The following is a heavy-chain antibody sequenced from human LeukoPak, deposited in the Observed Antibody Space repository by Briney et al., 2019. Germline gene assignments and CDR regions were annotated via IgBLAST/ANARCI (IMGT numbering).Heavy chain of an antibody. Sequence: SETLSLTCTVSGASINSHYWSWIRQPPGKGLGWIGYVYYSGDSSYNPSLNSRVTMSVDTSNKQFSLRLSSVTAADTALYFCARIRYGSNIYRYYFMDVWGEGTTVTVSS. V-gene: IGHV4-59*11. CDR2: VYYSGDS. CDR1: GASINSHY. CDR3: ARIRYGSNIYRYYFMDV. J-gene: IGHJ6*03. D-gene: IGHD3-10*01.